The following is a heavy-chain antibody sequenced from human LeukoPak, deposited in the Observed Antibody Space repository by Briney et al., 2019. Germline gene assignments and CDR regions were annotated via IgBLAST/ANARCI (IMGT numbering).Heavy chain of an antibody. D-gene: IGHD3-10*01. V-gene: IGHV3-7*01. CDR2: MNPDGTTV. CDR1: GFTFTTSY. CDR3: ARDPAFGAIDY. Sequence: GESLRLSCLTSGFTFTTSYMVWVRQAPGKGLEWVAGMNPDGTTVYYVDSVKGRFTVSRDSAKNSLYLQMNNLRVEDTAVYYCARDPAFGAIDYWGQGTLVTV. J-gene: IGHJ4*02.